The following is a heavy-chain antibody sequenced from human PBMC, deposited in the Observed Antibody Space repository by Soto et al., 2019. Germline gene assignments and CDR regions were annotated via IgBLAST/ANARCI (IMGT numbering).Heavy chain of an antibody. D-gene: IGHD6-6*01. J-gene: IGHJ4*02. CDR1: GSSISSYY. Sequence: SETLSLTCTVSGSSISSYYWSWIRQPPGKGLEWIGYIYYSGSTNYNPSLKSRVTISVDTSKNQFSLKLSSVTAADTAVYYCARWGDGSSPDYWGQGTLVTVSS. CDR2: IYYSGST. V-gene: IGHV4-59*01. CDR3: ARWGDGSSPDY.